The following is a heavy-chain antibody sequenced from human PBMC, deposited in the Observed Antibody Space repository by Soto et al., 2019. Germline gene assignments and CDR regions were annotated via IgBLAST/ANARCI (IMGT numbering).Heavy chain of an antibody. CDR3: ARGGSGYTWFNEF. CDR2: IIPVVQTA. V-gene: IGHV1-69*01. CDR1: GGLFSSYP. Sequence: QEQLVQSGAEVKKPGSSVKVSCKASGGLFSSYPISWVRQVPVQGLEWMGGIIPVVQTAYYTQRFQGRVTITADESTNPAYMELSSLRSEDTAIYYCARGGSGYTWFNEFWGQGTLVTVSS. D-gene: IGHD3-22*01. J-gene: IGHJ4*02.